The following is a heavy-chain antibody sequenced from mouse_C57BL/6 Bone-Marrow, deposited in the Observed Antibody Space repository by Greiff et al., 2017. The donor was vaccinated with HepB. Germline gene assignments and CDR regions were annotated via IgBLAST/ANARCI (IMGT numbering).Heavy chain of an antibody. CDR3: AIYIFDGYHLDY. D-gene: IGHD2-3*01. V-gene: IGHV7-3*01. Sequence: DVKLVESGGGLVQPGGSLSLSCAASGFTFTDYYMSWVRQPPGKALEWLGFIRNKANGYTTEYSASVKGRFTISRDNSQSILYLQMNALRAEDSATYYCAIYIFDGYHLDYWRQGTTLTVSS. CDR1: GFTFTDYY. CDR2: IRNKANGYTT. J-gene: IGHJ2*01.